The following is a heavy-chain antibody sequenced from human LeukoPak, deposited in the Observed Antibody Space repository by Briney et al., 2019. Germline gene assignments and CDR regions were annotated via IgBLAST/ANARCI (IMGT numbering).Heavy chain of an antibody. Sequence: PPQTLSLTCTVSGGSISSGSYYWSWIRQPAGKGLEWIGRIYTSGSTNYNPSLKSRVTISVDKSKNQFSLKLSSVTAADTAVYYCARVGSVHYDILTGIPYYFDYWGQGTLVTVSS. V-gene: IGHV4-61*02. J-gene: IGHJ4*02. CDR3: ARVGSVHYDILTGIPYYFDY. CDR1: GGSISSGSYY. D-gene: IGHD3-9*01. CDR2: IYTSGST.